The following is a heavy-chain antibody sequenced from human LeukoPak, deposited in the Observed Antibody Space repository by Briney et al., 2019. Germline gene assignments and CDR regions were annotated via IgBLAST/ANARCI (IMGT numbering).Heavy chain of an antibody. Sequence: SETLSLTCAVYGGSFSGYYWSWIRQPPGKGLKWIGEINHSGSTNYNPSLKSRVTISVDTSKNQFSLKLSSVTAADTAVYYCARVEVDHYDSSGYSAYWGQGMLVTVSS. CDR1: GGSFSGYY. D-gene: IGHD3-22*01. V-gene: IGHV4-34*01. CDR2: INHSGST. J-gene: IGHJ4*02. CDR3: ARVEVDHYDSSGYSAY.